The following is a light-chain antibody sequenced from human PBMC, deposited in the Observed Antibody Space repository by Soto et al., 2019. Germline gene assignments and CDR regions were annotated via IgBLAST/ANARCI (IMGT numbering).Light chain of an antibody. CDR2: GAS. Sequence: EIVLTQSPGTLSLSPGERATLSCRASQSYSSSYLAWYQQKHGQAPRLLIYGASSRATGIPDRFSGSGSGTDFTLTISRLEPEDFAVYHCQQYGRSPTFGQGTKVEIK. CDR1: QSYSSSY. J-gene: IGKJ1*01. CDR3: QQYGRSPT. V-gene: IGKV3-20*01.